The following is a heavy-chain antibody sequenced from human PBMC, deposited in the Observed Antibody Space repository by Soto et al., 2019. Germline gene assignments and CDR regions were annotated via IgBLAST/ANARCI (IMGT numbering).Heavy chain of an antibody. J-gene: IGHJ4*02. CDR1: GGSISSGGYS. Sequence: QLQLQESGSGLVKPSQTLSLTCAVSGGSISSGGYSWSWIRQPPGKGLEWIGYIYQSGSTFYNPSLKRRVTRSLDRPKHQFSLKVSSVTAADTSVYYCAGLYSSGWYFAYWGQGTLVIVSS. CDR2: IYQSGST. V-gene: IGHV4-30-2*01. D-gene: IGHD6-19*01. CDR3: AGLYSSGWYFAY.